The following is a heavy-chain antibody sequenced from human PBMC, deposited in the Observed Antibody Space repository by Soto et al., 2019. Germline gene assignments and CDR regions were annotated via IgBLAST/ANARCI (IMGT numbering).Heavy chain of an antibody. V-gene: IGHV1-3*01. Sequence: QVQLVQSGAEVKKPGASVKVSCKASGYTFTSYAMHWVRQAPGQRLEWMGWINAGNGNTKYSQKFQGRVTITRDTSASTAYMELSSLRSEDTAVYYCARGGLRFGYFQHWGQGTLVTVSS. CDR3: ARGGLRFGYFQH. D-gene: IGHD5-12*01. J-gene: IGHJ1*01. CDR1: GYTFTSYA. CDR2: INAGNGNT.